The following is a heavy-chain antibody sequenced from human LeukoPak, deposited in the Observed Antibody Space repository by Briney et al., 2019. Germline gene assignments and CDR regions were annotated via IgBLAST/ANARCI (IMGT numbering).Heavy chain of an antibody. CDR1: GFTFGNFW. D-gene: IGHD6-13*01. V-gene: IGHV3-7*01. CDR2: MKGDGSHI. Sequence: GGSLRLSCAASGFTFGNFWMSWVRQAPGRGLQWVASMKGDGSHIYYVDSVKGRFTISRDNAKNSLYLQMNSLRAEDTAVYYCARVEGYSSSWYPDYYYYYYMDVWGKGTTVTISS. CDR3: ARVEGYSSSWYPDYYYYYYMDV. J-gene: IGHJ6*03.